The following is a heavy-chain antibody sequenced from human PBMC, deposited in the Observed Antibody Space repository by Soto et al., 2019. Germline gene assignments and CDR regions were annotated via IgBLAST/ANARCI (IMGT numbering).Heavy chain of an antibody. CDR3: VRNSGKIDSSVGPRSFDY. CDR2: VYVDDSDT. V-gene: IGHV5-51*01. Sequence: GESLKISCEDSGSRFTSYWIALVRQMPGTVLEWMGIVYVDDSDTKYSPSFEGQVTISADKSLNSAYLQWSSLKASDTGTYYCVRNSGKIDSSVGPRSFDYWGQGTLVTVSS. CDR1: GSRFTSYW. J-gene: IGHJ4*02. D-gene: IGHD6-13*01.